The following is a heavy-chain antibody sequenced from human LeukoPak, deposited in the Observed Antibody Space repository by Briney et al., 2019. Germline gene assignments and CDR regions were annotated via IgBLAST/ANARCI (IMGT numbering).Heavy chain of an antibody. CDR1: GYTSTTYW. Sequence: GEPWNTSGEGFGYTSTTYWITWLRQMPGTGLEWMGIIYPGDSDTRKSPSFQGQVTISVDQSISTAYLQWNSLKASDTAIYYCARMGGSGWAFDYWGQGTLVTVSS. CDR3: ARMGGSGWAFDY. J-gene: IGHJ4*02. CDR2: IYPGDSDT. V-gene: IGHV5-51*01. D-gene: IGHD6-19*01.